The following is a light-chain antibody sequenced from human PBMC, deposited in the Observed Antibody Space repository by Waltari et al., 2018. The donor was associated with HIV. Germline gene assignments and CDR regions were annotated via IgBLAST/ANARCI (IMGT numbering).Light chain of an antibody. J-gene: IGLJ3*02. V-gene: IGLV1-51*01. CDR3: GTWDGSLNVWV. CDR2: DNT. CDR1: SSNIGNNF. Sequence: QSVLTPPPSVSAASGQKVTISCSGSSSNIGNNFLSSYQQLPGIAPKLLIYDNTKRPSGNPDRFSGSKSGTSATLAITGLQTGDEADYYCGTWDGSLNVWVFGGGTKVTV.